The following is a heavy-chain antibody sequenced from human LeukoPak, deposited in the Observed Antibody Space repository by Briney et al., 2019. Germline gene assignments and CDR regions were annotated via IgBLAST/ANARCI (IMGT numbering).Heavy chain of an antibody. D-gene: IGHD6-13*01. CDR3: AREPPYSSSWYDY. V-gene: IGHV4-59*01. CDR2: IYYSGST. CDR1: GGSISSYY. J-gene: IGHJ4*02. Sequence: SETLSLTCTVSGGSISSYYWSWIRQPPGKGLEWIGYIYYSGSTNYNPSLKSRVTISVDTSKNQFSLKLSSVTAADTAVYYCAREPPYSSSWYDYWGQGTLVTVSS.